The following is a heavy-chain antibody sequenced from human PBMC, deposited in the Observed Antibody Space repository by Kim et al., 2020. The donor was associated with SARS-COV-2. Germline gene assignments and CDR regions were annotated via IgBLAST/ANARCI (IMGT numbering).Heavy chain of an antibody. J-gene: IGHJ4*02. Sequence: GSKKYYVDSVKGRITINRDDAKNSLYLQMNSLGAEDTGVYYCARAYSPAPRGGQGTLVTVSS. CDR3: ARAYSPAPR. V-gene: IGHV3-7*01. D-gene: IGHD1-26*01. CDR2: GSKK.